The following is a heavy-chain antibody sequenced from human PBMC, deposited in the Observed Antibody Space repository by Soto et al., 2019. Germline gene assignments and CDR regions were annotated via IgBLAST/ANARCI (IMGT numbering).Heavy chain of an antibody. CDR3: ARNPRDIVVVPAAIGPFDP. CDR1: GFTFSSYA. J-gene: IGHJ5*02. D-gene: IGHD2-2*01. V-gene: IGHV3-30-3*01. CDR2: ISYDGSNK. Sequence: LRLSCAASGFTFSSYAMHWVRQAPGKGLEWVAVISYDGSNKYYADSVKGRFTISRDNSKNTLYLQMNSLRAEDTAVYYCARNPRDIVVVPAAIGPFDPWGQGTLVTVSS.